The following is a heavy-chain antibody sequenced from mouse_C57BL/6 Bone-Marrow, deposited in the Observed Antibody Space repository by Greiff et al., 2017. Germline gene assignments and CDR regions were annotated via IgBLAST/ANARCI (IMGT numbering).Heavy chain of an antibody. V-gene: IGHV5-4*01. CDR1: GFTFSSYA. CDR2: ISDGGSYT. Sequence: EVQVVESGGGLVKPGGSLKLSCAASGFTFSSYAMSWVRQTPEKRLEWVATISDGGSYTYYPDNVKGRFTISRDNAKNNLYLQMSHLKSEDTAMYYCARDYYYGSSYGAMDYWGQGTSVTVSS. D-gene: IGHD1-1*01. CDR3: ARDYYYGSSYGAMDY. J-gene: IGHJ4*01.